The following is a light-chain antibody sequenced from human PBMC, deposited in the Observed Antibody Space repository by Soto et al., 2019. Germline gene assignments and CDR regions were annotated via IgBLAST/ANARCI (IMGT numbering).Light chain of an antibody. CDR2: KVS. Sequence: DVVMTQSPLSLPVTLGQPASISCRSSQSLVHSDGNTYLNWFQQRPGQSPRRLIYKVSNRDSGVPDRFSGSGSGTNFTLKISRVEAEDVWVYYCIQGTHWPPYTFGQGTKLEIK. CDR3: IQGTHWPPYT. J-gene: IGKJ2*01. CDR1: QSLVHSDGNTY. V-gene: IGKV2-30*02.